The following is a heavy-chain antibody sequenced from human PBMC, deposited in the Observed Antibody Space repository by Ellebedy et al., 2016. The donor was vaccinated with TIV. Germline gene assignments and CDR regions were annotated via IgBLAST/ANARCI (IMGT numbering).Heavy chain of an antibody. CDR2: ISSNFHYI. CDR3: ATDRGEGGLPSFFDS. CDR1: GFNFSGCT. J-gene: IGHJ4*02. D-gene: IGHD3-10*01. V-gene: IGHV3-21*01. Sequence: GGSLRLSCSTSGFNFSGCTMNWVRQPPGKGLEWVSSISSNFHYINYRDSVKGRFTISRDNAKNSLSLQMDSLRAEDTAVYYCATDRGEGGLPSFFDSWGRGTLVTVST.